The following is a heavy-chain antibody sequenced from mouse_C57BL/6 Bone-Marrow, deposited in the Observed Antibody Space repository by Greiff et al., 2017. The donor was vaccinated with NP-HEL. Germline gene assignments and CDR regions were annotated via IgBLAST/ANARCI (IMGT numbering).Heavy chain of an antibody. D-gene: IGHD1-1*01. J-gene: IGHJ2*01. Sequence: QVQLQQPGAELVRPGTSVKLSCKASGYTFTSYWMHWVKQRPGQGLEWIGVIDPSDSYTNYNQKFKGKATLTVDTSSSTAYMQLSSLTSEDSAVYYCARRGGFITTVELGFDYWGQGTTLTVSS. CDR2: IDPSDSYT. CDR1: GYTFTSYW. V-gene: IGHV1-59*01. CDR3: ARRGGFITTVELGFDY.